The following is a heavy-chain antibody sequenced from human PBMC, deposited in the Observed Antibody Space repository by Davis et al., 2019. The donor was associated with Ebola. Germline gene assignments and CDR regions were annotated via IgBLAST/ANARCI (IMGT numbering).Heavy chain of an antibody. Sequence: PGGSLRLSCAASGFTFSSYSMNWVRQAPGKGLEWVSYISSSDSTIYYADSVKGRFTISRDNAKNSLYLQMSSLRDEDTAVYYCARDPGDLLSWYFDLWGRGTLVAVSS. J-gene: IGHJ2*01. D-gene: IGHD1-1*01. CDR1: GFTFSSYS. CDR3: ARDPGDLLSWYFDL. CDR2: ISSSDSTI. V-gene: IGHV3-48*02.